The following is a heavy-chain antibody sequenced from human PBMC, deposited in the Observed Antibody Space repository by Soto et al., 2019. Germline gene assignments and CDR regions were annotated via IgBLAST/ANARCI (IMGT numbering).Heavy chain of an antibody. D-gene: IGHD2-15*01. CDR2: ISAYNGNT. CDR1: GYTFTSYG. J-gene: IGHJ6*03. CDR3: ARDLSGGTHYYYYYMDV. Sequence: ASVKVSCKASGYTFTSYGIIWVRQAPGQGLEWMGWISAYNGNTNYAQKLQGRVTMTTDTSTSTAYMELRSLRSDDTAVYYCARDLSGGTHYYYYYMDVWGKGTTVTVS. V-gene: IGHV1-18*01.